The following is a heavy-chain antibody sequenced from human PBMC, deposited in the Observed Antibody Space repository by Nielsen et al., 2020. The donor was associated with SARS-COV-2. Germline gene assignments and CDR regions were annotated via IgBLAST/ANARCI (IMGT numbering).Heavy chain of an antibody. V-gene: IGHV1-69*05. J-gene: IGHJ6*02. Sequence: SVKVSCKASGGTFSSYAISWVRQAPGQGLEWMGGIIPIFGTANYAQKFQGRVTMTTDTSTSTAYMELRSLRSDDTAVYYCARDRGYTAHAPYYYYGMDVWGQGTTVTVSS. CDR3: ARDRGYTAHAPYYYYGMDV. CDR1: GGTFSSYA. D-gene: IGHD3-10*01. CDR2: IIPIFGTA.